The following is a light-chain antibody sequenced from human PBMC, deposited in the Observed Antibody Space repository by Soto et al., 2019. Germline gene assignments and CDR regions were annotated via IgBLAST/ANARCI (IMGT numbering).Light chain of an antibody. Sequence: EIVLTQSPGTLSLSPGERVTLSCRSSQSIARSYLAWYQQKPGQAPRLLFYGTSSRATGIPDRFSGSGSGTDFTLTISRLEPEDFAVFYCQQYGSSITFGHGTRLEIK. CDR3: QQYGSSIT. V-gene: IGKV3-20*01. J-gene: IGKJ5*01. CDR2: GTS. CDR1: QSIARSY.